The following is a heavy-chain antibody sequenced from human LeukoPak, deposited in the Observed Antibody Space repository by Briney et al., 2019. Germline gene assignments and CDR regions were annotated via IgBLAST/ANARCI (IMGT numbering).Heavy chain of an antibody. V-gene: IGHV3-66*01. Sequence: GGSLRLSCAASGFTVSSNYMSWVRQAPGKGLEWVSAIYSGGSTYYADSVKGRFTISRDNSKNTLYLQMNSLRAEDTAVYYCARVERGLFWFDYWGQGTLVTVSS. CDR2: IYSGGST. CDR1: GFTVSSNY. CDR3: ARVERGLFWFDY. D-gene: IGHD3-3*01. J-gene: IGHJ4*02.